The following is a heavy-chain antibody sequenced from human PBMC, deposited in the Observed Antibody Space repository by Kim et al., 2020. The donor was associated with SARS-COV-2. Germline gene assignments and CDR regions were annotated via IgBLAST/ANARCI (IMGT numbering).Heavy chain of an antibody. D-gene: IGHD3-22*01. V-gene: IGHV3-23*01. Sequence: GRFTISRDNSKNTLYLQMNSLGAEDTAVYYCAKGDQGYYDSSGYYSYGMDVWGQGTTVTVSS. J-gene: IGHJ6*02. CDR3: AKGDQGYYDSSGYYSYGMDV.